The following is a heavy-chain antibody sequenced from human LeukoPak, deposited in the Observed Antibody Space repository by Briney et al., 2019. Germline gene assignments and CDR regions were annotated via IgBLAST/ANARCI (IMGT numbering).Heavy chain of an antibody. CDR3: ARDGGSYPRGEFDY. CDR1: GFTFSSYW. V-gene: IGHV3-7*01. J-gene: IGHJ4*02. Sequence: QAGGSLRLSCAASGFTFSSYWMSWVRQPPGKGLEWVANIKQDGSEKYYVDSVKGRFTISRDNAKNSLYLQMNRLRAEDTAVYYCARDGGSYPRGEFDYWGQGTLVTVSS. D-gene: IGHD1-26*01. CDR2: IKQDGSEK.